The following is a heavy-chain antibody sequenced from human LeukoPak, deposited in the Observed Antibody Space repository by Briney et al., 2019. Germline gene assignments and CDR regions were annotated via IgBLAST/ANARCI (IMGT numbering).Heavy chain of an antibody. Sequence: GGSLRLSCAASGFAFSNYWMTWVRQAPGKGLEGVANIKPDGSDKYYVDSVKGRFTISRDNAKHSLYLQMKSLRAEDAAVYYCATAYYYDTADWGQGTLVTVSS. J-gene: IGHJ4*02. V-gene: IGHV3-7*01. CDR2: IKPDGSDK. D-gene: IGHD3-22*01. CDR1: GFAFSNYW. CDR3: ATAYYYDTAD.